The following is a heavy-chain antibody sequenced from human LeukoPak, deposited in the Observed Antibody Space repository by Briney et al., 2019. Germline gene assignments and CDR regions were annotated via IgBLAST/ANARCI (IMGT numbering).Heavy chain of an antibody. CDR2: IFYTGSSGST. CDR1: DGSISSYY. D-gene: IGHD2-15*01. Sequence: SETLSLTCTVSDGSISSYYWSWMRQPPGKGLEWIGYIFYTGSSGSTSYNPSLLSRVTISVDKSKNQFSLEMRSVTAADTAVYYCARDVTRQVMDVWGQGTTVTVSS. V-gene: IGHV4-59*12. CDR3: ARDVTRQVMDV. J-gene: IGHJ6*02.